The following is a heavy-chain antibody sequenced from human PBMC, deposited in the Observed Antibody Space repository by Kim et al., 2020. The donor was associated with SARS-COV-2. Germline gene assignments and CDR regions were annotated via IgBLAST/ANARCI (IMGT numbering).Heavy chain of an antibody. Sequence: ADSVKGRFTSSRDNSKNTLYLQMNSLRAEDTAVYYCARDPNYEPRGGMDVWGQGTTVTVSS. J-gene: IGHJ6*02. CDR3: ARDPNYEPRGGMDV. D-gene: IGHD3-3*01. V-gene: IGHV3-30*01.